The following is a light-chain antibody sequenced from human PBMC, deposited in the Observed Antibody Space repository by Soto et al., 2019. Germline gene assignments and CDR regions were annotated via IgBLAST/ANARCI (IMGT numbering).Light chain of an antibody. CDR2: GGS. CDR1: QSVNSNH. J-gene: IGKJ1*01. V-gene: IGKV3-20*01. CDR3: QQYSSSRT. Sequence: EMVMTQSPATLSVSPGERDTLSCRASQSVNSNHLAWYQQKPGQAPRLLIYGGSSRATGIPVRFSGSGSETDFTLTITRLEPEDFAVYYCQQYSSSRTFGQGTKVDI.